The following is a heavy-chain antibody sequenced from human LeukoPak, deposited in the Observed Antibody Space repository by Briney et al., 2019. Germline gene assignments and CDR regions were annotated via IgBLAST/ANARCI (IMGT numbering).Heavy chain of an antibody. CDR1: GFTFSSHW. D-gene: IGHD6-25*01. J-gene: IGHJ3*01. Sequence: GGSLRLSCAASGFTFSSHWMHWVRQAPGEGLVWVSRVNGPGDWTHYADSVRGRFIISRDNAENTISLQMNSLRAEDTAVYFCAREVFEGQRQSDAFDVWGQGTMVTVSS. CDR3: AREVFEGQRQSDAFDV. CDR2: VNGPGDWT. V-gene: IGHV3-74*01.